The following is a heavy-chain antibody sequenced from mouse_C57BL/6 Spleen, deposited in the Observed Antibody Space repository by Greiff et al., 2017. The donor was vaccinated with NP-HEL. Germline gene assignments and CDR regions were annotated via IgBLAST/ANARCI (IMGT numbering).Heavy chain of an antibody. V-gene: IGHV1-82*01. CDR3: ARRGEGDAMDY. CDR2: IYPGDGDT. Sequence: VQLQQSGPELVKPGASVKISCKASGYAFSSSWMNWVKQRPGKGLEWIGRIYPGDGDTNYNGKSKGKATLTADKSSSTAYMQLSSLTSEDSAVYCCARRGEGDAMDYWGQGTSVTVSS. CDR1: GYAFSSSW. J-gene: IGHJ4*01.